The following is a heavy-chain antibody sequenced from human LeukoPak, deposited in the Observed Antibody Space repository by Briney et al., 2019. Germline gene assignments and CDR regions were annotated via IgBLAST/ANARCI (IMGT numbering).Heavy chain of an antibody. J-gene: IGHJ6*03. D-gene: IGHD1-26*01. Sequence: PGGSLRLSCAASGFTFDDYGMSWVRQAPGKGLVWVSGINWNGDSTGYVDSVKGRFTISRDNAKNSLYLQMNSLRAEDTALFYCARERVTTDNYYYMDVWGRGTTVTVSS. V-gene: IGHV3-20*04. CDR1: GFTFDDYG. CDR2: INWNGDST. CDR3: ARERVTTDNYYYMDV.